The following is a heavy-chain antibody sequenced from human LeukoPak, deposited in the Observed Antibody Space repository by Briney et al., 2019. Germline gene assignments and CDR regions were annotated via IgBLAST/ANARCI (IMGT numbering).Heavy chain of an antibody. CDR2: IWYDGSNK. D-gene: IGHD2-15*01. V-gene: IGHV3-33*01. Sequence: PGGSLRLSCAASGFTFSSYGMHWGRQAPGTGLEWVAVIWYDGSNKYYADSVKGRFTLSRDTSKNTRYLQMYSLRAEETAVYYCARDYCSGGSCFLDYWGQGTLVTVSS. CDR1: GFTFSSYG. J-gene: IGHJ4*02. CDR3: ARDYCSGGSCFLDY.